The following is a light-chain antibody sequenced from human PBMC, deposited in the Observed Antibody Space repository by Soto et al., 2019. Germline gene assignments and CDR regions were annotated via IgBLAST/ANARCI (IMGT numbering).Light chain of an antibody. V-gene: IGKV3-20*01. CDR1: QSVSSSY. CDR2: GAS. J-gene: IGKJ4*01. Sequence: EIVLTQSPGTLSLSPGERATLSCRASQSVSSSYLAWYQQKPGQAPRLLLYGASSRATGIPDRFSGSGSGTDFTLTISRLEPEDFAVYYCQQYGSFRLTVGGGTKVEIK. CDR3: QQYGSFRLT.